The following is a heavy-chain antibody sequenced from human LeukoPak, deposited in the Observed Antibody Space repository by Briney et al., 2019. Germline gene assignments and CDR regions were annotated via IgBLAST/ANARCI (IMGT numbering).Heavy chain of an antibody. V-gene: IGHV3-48*04. D-gene: IGHD5-18*01. Sequence: PGGSLRLSCAASGFTFSSYGMHWVRQAPGKGLEWVSYISSSGSTIYYADSVKGRFTISRDNAKNSLYLQMNSLRAEDTAVYYCARDREDTAMAYWGQGTLVTVSS. CDR2: ISSSGSTI. CDR3: ARDREDTAMAY. J-gene: IGHJ4*02. CDR1: GFTFSSYG.